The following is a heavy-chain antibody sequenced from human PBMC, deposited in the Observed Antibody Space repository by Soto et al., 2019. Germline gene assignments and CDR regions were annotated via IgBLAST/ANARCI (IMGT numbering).Heavy chain of an antibody. Sequence: ETLSLTCTVSGGSISSYYWSWIRQPPGKGLEWIGYIYYSGSTNYNPSLKSRVTISVDTSKNQFSLKLSSVTAADTAVYYCARGRSSSWYNPLFDYWGQGTMVTVYS. J-gene: IGHJ4*02. CDR3: ARGRSSSWYNPLFDY. V-gene: IGHV4-59*01. D-gene: IGHD6-13*01. CDR1: GGSISSYY. CDR2: IYYSGST.